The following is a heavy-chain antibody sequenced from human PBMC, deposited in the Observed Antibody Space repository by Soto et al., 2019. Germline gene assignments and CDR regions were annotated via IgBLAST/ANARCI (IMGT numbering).Heavy chain of an antibody. D-gene: IGHD7-27*01. CDR2: INAGNGNT. CDR1: GYTFTGYP. V-gene: IGHV1-3*01. CDR3: ARDWARAEDV. Sequence: ASVKVSCKPSGYTFTGYPIHWVRQAPGQGLEWMGWINAGNGNTKYSQKFQGRVTITRDTSASTAYMELSSLTSEDTAVYYCARDWARAEDVWGQGTTVTVSS. J-gene: IGHJ6*02.